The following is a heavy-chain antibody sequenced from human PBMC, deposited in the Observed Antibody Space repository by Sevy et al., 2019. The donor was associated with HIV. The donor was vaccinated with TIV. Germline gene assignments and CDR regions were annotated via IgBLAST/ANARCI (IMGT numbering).Heavy chain of an antibody. V-gene: IGHV3-21*01. J-gene: IGHJ4*02. CDR1: GFTFSSYS. CDR3: ARLPVVVTAINY. CDR2: ISSSSSYI. Sequence: GGSLRLSCAASGFTFSSYSMNWVRQAPGKGLEWVSSISSSSSYIYYADSVKGRFTISRDNAKNSLYLQMNSLGAEDTAVYYCARLPVVVTAINYWGQGTLVTVSS. D-gene: IGHD2-21*02.